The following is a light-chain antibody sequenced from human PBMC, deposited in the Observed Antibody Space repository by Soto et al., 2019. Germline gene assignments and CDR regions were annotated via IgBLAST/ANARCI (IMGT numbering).Light chain of an antibody. V-gene: IGLV3-21*04. J-gene: IGLJ2*01. CDR1: NIGSKS. CDR2: YDS. CDR3: QVWDSSSDPYVV. Sequence: SYELTRPPSVSVAPGKTARITCGGNNIGSKSVHWYQQKPGQAPVLVIYYDSDRPSGIPERFSGSNSGNTATLTISRVEAGDEADYYCQVWDSSSDPYVVFGGGTKLTVL.